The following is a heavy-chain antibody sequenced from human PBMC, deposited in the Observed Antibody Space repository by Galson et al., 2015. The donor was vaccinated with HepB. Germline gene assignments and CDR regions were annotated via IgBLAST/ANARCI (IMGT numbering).Heavy chain of an antibody. CDR2: FSGSGGST. CDR1: GLTLRSYA. CDR3: AKESRDYGDYYYFDY. J-gene: IGHJ4*02. V-gene: IGHV3-23*01. Sequence: SLRLPCAHSGLTLRSYAMNCVREDPGRGLEWVSAFSGSGGSTYYADSVKGRFTISRDNSKNTLYLQMNRLRAEDTAVYYCAKESRDYGDYYYFDYWGQGTLVTVSS. D-gene: IGHD4-17*01.